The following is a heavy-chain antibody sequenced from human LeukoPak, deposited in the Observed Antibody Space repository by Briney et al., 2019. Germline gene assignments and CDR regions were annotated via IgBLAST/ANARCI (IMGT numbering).Heavy chain of an antibody. CDR2: IYHSGST. CDR1: GGSISSGGYY. Sequence: SQTLSLTCTVSGGSISSGGYYWSWIRQPPGKGLEWIGYIYHSGSTYYNPSLKSRVTISVDRSKNQFSLKLSSVTAADTAVYYCARSRGRRDYFDYWGQGTLVTVSS. V-gene: IGHV4-30-2*01. J-gene: IGHJ4*02. D-gene: IGHD1-26*01. CDR3: ARSRGRRDYFDY.